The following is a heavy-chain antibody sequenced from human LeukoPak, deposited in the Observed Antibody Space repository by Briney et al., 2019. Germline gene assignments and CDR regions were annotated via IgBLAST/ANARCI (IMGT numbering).Heavy chain of an antibody. J-gene: IGHJ6*02. Sequence: SETLSLTCTVSGGSISSSYWSWIRQPPGKGLEWIGYIYYSGSTNYNPSLKSRVTISVDTSKNQFSLKLSSVTAADTAVYYCARASLRNYYGMDVWGQGTTVTVSS. CDR1: GGSISSSY. CDR2: IYYSGST. CDR3: ARASLRNYYGMDV. V-gene: IGHV4-59*01.